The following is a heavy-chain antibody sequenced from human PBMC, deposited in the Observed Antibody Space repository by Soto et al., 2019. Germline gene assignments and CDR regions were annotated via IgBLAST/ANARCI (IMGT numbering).Heavy chain of an antibody. Sequence: QVQLQESGPGLVKPSQTLSLTCTVSGGSISSGDYYWSWIRQPPGKGLEWIGYIYYSGSTYYTPSLKSRVTISVDTSKNQFSLKLGLVTAADTAVYYCARVGGFGATTIDYWGQGTLVTVSS. CDR1: GGSISSGDYY. J-gene: IGHJ4*02. CDR2: IYYSGST. D-gene: IGHD3-10*01. V-gene: IGHV4-30-4*01. CDR3: ARVGGFGATTIDY.